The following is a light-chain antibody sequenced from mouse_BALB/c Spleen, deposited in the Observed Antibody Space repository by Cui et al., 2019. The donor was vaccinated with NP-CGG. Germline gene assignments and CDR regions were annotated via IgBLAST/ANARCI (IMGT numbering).Light chain of an antibody. V-gene: IGLV1*01. CDR1: TGAVTTSNY. CDR2: GTN. CDR3: ALWYSNHWV. Sequence: HAVVTQESAFTTSPGEKVTLTCRSSTGAVTTSNYANWVQEKPDHLFTGLIGGTNNRAPGVPARFSGSLIGDKAALTIAGAQTDDEAIYFCALWYSNHWVFGGGTKLTVL. J-gene: IGLJ1*01.